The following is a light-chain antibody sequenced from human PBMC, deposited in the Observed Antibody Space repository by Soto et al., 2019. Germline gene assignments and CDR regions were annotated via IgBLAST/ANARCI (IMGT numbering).Light chain of an antibody. CDR3: QQYNDWPRT. Sequence: EIVMTQSPATLSVSPGERVTLSCRASQSFSSNLAWYQHKPGQAPRLLIYGASTTATDVPPRFGGSGSGTEFTLTISNLQSEDFAVYYCQQYNDWPRTFGQGTRLEIK. CDR2: GAS. CDR1: QSFSSN. J-gene: IGKJ5*01. V-gene: IGKV3-15*01.